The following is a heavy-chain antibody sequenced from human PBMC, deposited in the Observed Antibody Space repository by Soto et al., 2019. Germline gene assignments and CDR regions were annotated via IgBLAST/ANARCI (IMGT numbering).Heavy chain of an antibody. J-gene: IGHJ5*02. CDR1: GYTFSNYN. CDR2: VNPSGGST. CDR3: ARPVGNGYNADWFDP. V-gene: IGHV1-46*01. Sequence: ASVKVSCKASGYTFSNYNMHWVRQAPGQGLEWMGVVNPSGGSTSDAQKFQGRFTISRDNAKNSLNLQMSSLRTEDTAIYYCARPVGNGYNADWFDPWGQGTLVTVSS. D-gene: IGHD5-12*01.